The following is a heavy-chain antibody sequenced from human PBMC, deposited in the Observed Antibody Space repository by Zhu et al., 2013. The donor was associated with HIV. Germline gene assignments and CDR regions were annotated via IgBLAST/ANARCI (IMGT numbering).Heavy chain of an antibody. D-gene: IGHD6-13*01. CDR1: GFSISSGYY. CDR2: IYHSGST. Sequence: QVQLQESGPGLVKPSETLSLTCTVSGFSISSGYYWGWIRQPPGKGLEWIASIYHSGSTYYNPSLKSRVTISVDTSKNQFSLKVSSVTAADTAVYYCAREYSSSHRHDYWGQGTLVTVSS. V-gene: IGHV4-38-2*02. J-gene: IGHJ4*02. CDR3: AREYSSSHRHDY.